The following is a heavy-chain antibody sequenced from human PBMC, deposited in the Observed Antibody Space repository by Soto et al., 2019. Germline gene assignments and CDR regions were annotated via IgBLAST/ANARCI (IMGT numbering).Heavy chain of an antibody. CDR1: GGSVSNKTYY. Sequence: SETLSLTCFVSGGSVSNKTYYWSWIRQPPGKRLEWIGYVYYSGTTNYNPSLKSRVTISVDLSKNQFSLRLSSVTTADTALYYCARTTAVPNTLRSRYFFDYWGQGTLVTVSS. J-gene: IGHJ4*02. CDR3: ARTTAVPNTLRSRYFFDY. V-gene: IGHV4-61*01. CDR2: VYYSGTT. D-gene: IGHD4-17*01.